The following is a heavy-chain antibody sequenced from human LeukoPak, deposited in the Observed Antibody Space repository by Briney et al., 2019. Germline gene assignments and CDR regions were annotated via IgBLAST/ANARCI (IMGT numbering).Heavy chain of an antibody. V-gene: IGHV1-2*02. Sequence: ASVKVSCKASGYTFTGYYMHWVRQPPGQGLEWMGWINPNSGGTNYAQKFQGRVTMTRDTSISTAYMELSRLRSDDTAVYYCASSRGAAHYYDSSGYYFQHWGQGTLVTVSS. CDR3: ASSRGAAHYYDSSGYYFQH. CDR2: INPNSGGT. CDR1: GYTFTGYY. D-gene: IGHD3-22*01. J-gene: IGHJ1*01.